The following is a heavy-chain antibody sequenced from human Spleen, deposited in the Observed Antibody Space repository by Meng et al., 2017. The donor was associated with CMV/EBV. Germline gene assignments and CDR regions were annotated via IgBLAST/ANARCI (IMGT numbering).Heavy chain of an antibody. J-gene: IGHJ6*02. Sequence: GGSLRLSCAASGFTFTSYGMHWVRQAPGKAPEWLAFIYHDGRKEYYADSVRGRFTISRDNSKNTLYFQMNSLRDEDTAVYYCAKGGGERVTFDAMDVWGQGTTVTVSS. D-gene: IGHD2-21*02. CDR2: IYHDGRKE. CDR1: GFTFTSYG. V-gene: IGHV3-30*02. CDR3: AKGGGERVTFDAMDV.